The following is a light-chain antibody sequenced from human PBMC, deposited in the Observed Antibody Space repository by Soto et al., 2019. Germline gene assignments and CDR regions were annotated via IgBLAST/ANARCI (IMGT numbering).Light chain of an antibody. J-gene: IGKJ4*01. CDR2: DAS. V-gene: IGKV3-11*01. CDR3: QQRSDWPSP. Sequence: EIVLTQSPVTLPMSPGERATLSWRASKSVGSYFAWYQRKPGQAPRLLIYDASSRPTGSPARFSGSGSGTDLTLPISSLEPEDFAVYYCQQRSDWPSPFGGGTRVEI. CDR1: KSVGSY.